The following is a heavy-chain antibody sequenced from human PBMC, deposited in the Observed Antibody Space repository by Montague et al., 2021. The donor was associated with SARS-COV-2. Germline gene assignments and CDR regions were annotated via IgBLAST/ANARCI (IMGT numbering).Heavy chain of an antibody. V-gene: IGHV4-59*01. CDR1: GASISGSY. Sequence: SETLSLTCTVSGASISGSYWDWVRQPPGKGPEWVGNVYTSGSTHSNHSLTLRVTISVDTSKSQFSLRLTSMTAADTAVYYCVRVGRSSAYSMDYWGQGTLVTVSS. CDR2: VYTSGST. D-gene: IGHD3-22*01. J-gene: IGHJ4*02. CDR3: VRVGRSSAYSMDY.